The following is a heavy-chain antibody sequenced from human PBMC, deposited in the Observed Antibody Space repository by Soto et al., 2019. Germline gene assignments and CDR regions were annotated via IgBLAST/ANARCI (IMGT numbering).Heavy chain of an antibody. CDR2: IYWDDSK. CDR3: AHAYGGRSLY. J-gene: IGHJ4*02. D-gene: IGHD1-26*01. CDR1: GFSLTTDRGG. V-gene: IGHV2-5*02. Sequence: QITLKESGPTLVKPTQTLTLTCTFSGFSLTTDRGGVGWICQPPGEALEWLAVIYWDDSKTYRPSLESSLTITKDTSKTQVALTMTNMDSLDTATYYCAHAYGGRSLYWGQGTLVTVSS.